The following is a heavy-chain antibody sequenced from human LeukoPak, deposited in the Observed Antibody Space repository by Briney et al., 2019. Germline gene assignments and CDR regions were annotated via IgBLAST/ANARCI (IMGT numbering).Heavy chain of an antibody. V-gene: IGHV3-7*01. Sequence: GSLRLSCAASGFTFSSYWMSWVRQAPGKGLEWVANIKQDGSEKYYVDSVKGRFTISRDNAKNSLYLQMNSLRAEDTAVYYCARTLVGATAYYYYYMDVWGKGTTVTVS. D-gene: IGHD1-26*01. J-gene: IGHJ6*03. CDR3: ARTLVGATAYYYYYMDV. CDR2: IKQDGSEK. CDR1: GFTFSSYW.